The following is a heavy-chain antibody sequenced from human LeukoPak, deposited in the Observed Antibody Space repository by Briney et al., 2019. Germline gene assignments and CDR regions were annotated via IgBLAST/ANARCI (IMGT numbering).Heavy chain of an antibody. J-gene: IGHJ5*02. Sequence: SETLSLTCTVSGYSISSGYYWGWIRQPPGKGLEWIGSIYHSGSTYYNPSLKSRVTISVDTSKNQFSLKLSSVTAADTAVYYCARSNWQEWFDPWGQGTLVTVSS. V-gene: IGHV4-38-2*02. CDR1: GYSISSGYY. CDR3: ARSNWQEWFDP. CDR2: IYHSGST.